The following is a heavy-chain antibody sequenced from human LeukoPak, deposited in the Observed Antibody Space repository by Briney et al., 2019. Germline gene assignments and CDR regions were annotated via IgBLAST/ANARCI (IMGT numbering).Heavy chain of an antibody. CDR3: AKALEYASSSGGEY. CDR2: IRFDGSNK. Sequence: GGSLRLSCAASGFTFSGYGMHWVRQAPGKGLEWVAFIRFDGSNKYYADSVKGRFTISRGNSKNTLYLQMNSLRTEDTAVYSCAKALEYASSSGGEYCGEGTLVTVSS. D-gene: IGHD6-6*01. V-gene: IGHV3-30*02. CDR1: GFTFSGYG. J-gene: IGHJ4*02.